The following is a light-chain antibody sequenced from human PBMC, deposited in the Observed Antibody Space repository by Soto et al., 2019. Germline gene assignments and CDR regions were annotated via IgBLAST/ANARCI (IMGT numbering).Light chain of an antibody. CDR1: SNDIGSYNY. CDR2: DVS. V-gene: IGLV2-14*01. J-gene: IGLJ1*01. Sequence: QAVVTQPASVSGSPGQSITISCTGTSNDIGSYNYVSWYQQYPGKAPKLMIFDVSNRPSGVSNRFSGSKSGNTASLTISGLQAEDEADYYCSSYTSSSYTSSTTLYVFGTGTKLTVL. CDR3: SSYTSSSYTSSTTLYV.